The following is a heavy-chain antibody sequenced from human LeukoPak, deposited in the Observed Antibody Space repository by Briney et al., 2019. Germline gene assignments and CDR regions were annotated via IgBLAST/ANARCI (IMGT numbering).Heavy chain of an antibody. V-gene: IGHV1-2*02. D-gene: IGHD1-26*01. J-gene: IGHJ4*02. Sequence: ASVKVSCKASGYTFTGYYMHWVRQAPGQGLEWMGWINPNSGGKNYAQKFQGRVTMTRDTSISTAYMELSRLRSDDTAVYYCARDYRRGGSYYEFFPDYWGQGTLVTVSS. CDR1: GYTFTGYY. CDR2: INPNSGGK. CDR3: ARDYRRGGSYYEFFPDY.